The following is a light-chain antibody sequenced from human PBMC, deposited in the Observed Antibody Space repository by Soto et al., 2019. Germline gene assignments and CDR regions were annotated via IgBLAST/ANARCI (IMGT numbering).Light chain of an antibody. CDR2: HVT. V-gene: IGLV2-14*03. CDR3: CSLTTSHTYV. Sequence: QSVLTQPASVSGSPGQSITISCTGTGSDIGHYDYFSWYQQHPRKAPKLMIYHVTYRPSGVSNRYSGSKSGNSASLTISGLQADDEADYYCCSLTTSHTYVFGSGTKLTVL. J-gene: IGLJ1*01. CDR1: GSDIGHYDY.